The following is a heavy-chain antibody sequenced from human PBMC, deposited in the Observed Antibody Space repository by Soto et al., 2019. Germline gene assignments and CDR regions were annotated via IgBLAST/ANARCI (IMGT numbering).Heavy chain of an antibody. D-gene: IGHD5-12*01. J-gene: IGHJ6*02. CDR2: ISSSGSTI. V-gene: IGHV3-11*04. Sequence: GGSLRLSCAASGFTFSDYYMSWIRQAPGKGLEWVSYISSSGSTIYFADSVKGRFTISRDYSKNSLYLQMNSLRAEDTAVYYCARADSGYAHGYYYYGMDVWGQGTTVTVSS. CDR3: ARADSGYAHGYYYYGMDV. CDR1: GFTFSDYY.